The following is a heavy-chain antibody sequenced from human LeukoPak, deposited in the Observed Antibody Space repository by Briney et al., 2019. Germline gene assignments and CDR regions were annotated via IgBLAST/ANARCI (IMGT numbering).Heavy chain of an antibody. Sequence: GGSLRLSCAASGFTFSSYEMNWVRQAPGKGLEWVSYISSSSSTIYYADSVKGRFIISRDNGKNSLFLQMDSLRAEDTAVYYCAKGGPYDILTGKNVFDIWGQGTMVTVSS. CDR1: GFTFSSYE. CDR2: ISSSSSTI. J-gene: IGHJ3*02. V-gene: IGHV3-48*01. CDR3: AKGGPYDILTGKNVFDI. D-gene: IGHD3-9*01.